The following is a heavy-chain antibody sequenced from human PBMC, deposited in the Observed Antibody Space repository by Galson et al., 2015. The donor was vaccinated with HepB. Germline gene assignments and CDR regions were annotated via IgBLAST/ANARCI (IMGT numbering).Heavy chain of an antibody. CDR1: GGTLSSYS. V-gene: IGHV1-69*08. J-gene: IGHJ3*02. Sequence: SVKVSCKASGGTLSSYSFSWVRQAPGQGLEWMGRIIPVLGTRNYAQKFQGRLTITADKSTSATFLDLSSLRSEDTAVYYCARHLGGVASDGLEIWGQGTMVTGSS. CDR3: ARHLGGVASDGLEI. D-gene: IGHD3-3*01. CDR2: IIPVLGTR.